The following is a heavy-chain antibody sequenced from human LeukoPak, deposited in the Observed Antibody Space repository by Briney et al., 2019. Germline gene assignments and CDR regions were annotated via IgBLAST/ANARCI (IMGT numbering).Heavy chain of an antibody. Sequence: SETLSLTCTVSGGSISSYYWSWIRQPPGKGLEWIACISYSGSTKYNPSLKSRVTISVDTSKNQLSLKLSSVTAADTAVYYCARSVGGYYGSGTGYYFDYWGQGTLVTVSS. CDR1: GGSISSYY. V-gene: IGHV4-59*01. CDR2: ISYSGST. J-gene: IGHJ4*02. D-gene: IGHD3-10*01. CDR3: ARSVGGYYGSGTGYYFDY.